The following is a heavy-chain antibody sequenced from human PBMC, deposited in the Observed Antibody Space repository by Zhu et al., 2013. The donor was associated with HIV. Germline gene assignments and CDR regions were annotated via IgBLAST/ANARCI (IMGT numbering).Heavy chain of an antibody. D-gene: IGHD2-15*01. CDR2: ISAYNSNT. Sequence: QVQLVQSGAEVKKPGASVKVSCKASGHTFSSYGISWARQAPGQGLEWVGWISAYNSNTNYAQQLQGRVTMTTDKSTSTAYMELRSLRSDDTAVYYCARGGDIVVVVAGTRLNYYYGMDVWGQGTTVTVSS. CDR1: GHTFSSYG. V-gene: IGHV1-18*01. J-gene: IGHJ6*02. CDR3: ARGGDIVVVVAGTRLNYYYGMDV.